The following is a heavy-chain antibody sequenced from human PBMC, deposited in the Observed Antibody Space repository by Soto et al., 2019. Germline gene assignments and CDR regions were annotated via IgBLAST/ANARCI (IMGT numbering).Heavy chain of an antibody. J-gene: IGHJ6*03. D-gene: IGHD2-2*01. V-gene: IGHV3-21*01. Sequence: GGSLRLSCAASGFTFSSYSMNWVRQAPGKGLEWVSSISSSSSYIYYADSVKGRFTISRDNAKNSLYLQMNSLRAEDTAVYYCARGGKRSLGYCSSTSCYGYYYYYMDVWGKGTTVTVSS. CDR3: ARGGKRSLGYCSSTSCYGYYYYYMDV. CDR2: ISSSSSYI. CDR1: GFTFSSYS.